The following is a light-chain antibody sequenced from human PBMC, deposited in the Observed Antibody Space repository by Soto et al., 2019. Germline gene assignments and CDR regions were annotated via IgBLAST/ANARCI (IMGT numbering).Light chain of an antibody. Sequence: EIVMTQSPATLSVSPGERATLSCRASQSVSSDLAWYQQKPGQAPRLLIYDASTRATGIPARFSGSGSGTEFTLTLSSLQSEDFAVYYCQQHNNWPQTFGQGTKVEIK. CDR3: QQHNNWPQT. CDR1: QSVSSD. CDR2: DAS. V-gene: IGKV3-15*01. J-gene: IGKJ1*01.